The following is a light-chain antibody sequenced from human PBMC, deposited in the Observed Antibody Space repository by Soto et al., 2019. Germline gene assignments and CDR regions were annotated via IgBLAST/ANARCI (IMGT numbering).Light chain of an antibody. CDR3: QQYKSYWT. CDR2: EAS. CDR1: QSISNW. Sequence: DIQMIQSPATLSASVGDRVTITCRASQSISNWLAWYQVKPGKAPKLLIHEASNLHSGVPSTFSGSGSGTGFTLTITSLQPEDFATYYCQQYKSYWTFGQGTRVELK. J-gene: IGKJ1*01. V-gene: IGKV1-5*03.